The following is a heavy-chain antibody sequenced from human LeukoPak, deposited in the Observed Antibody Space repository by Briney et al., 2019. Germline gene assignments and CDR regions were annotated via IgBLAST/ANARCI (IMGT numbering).Heavy chain of an antibody. D-gene: IGHD1-14*01. CDR3: TTDIGTGGMDV. Sequence: GGSLRLSCAASGFTFSNAWMSWVRQAPGKGLEWVGRIKSKTDGWTTDYAAPVKGRFTISRDDSKDTLYLQMNSLKTEDTAVYYCTTDIGTGGMDVWGQGTTVTVSS. J-gene: IGHJ6*02. V-gene: IGHV3-15*01. CDR1: GFTFSNAW. CDR2: IKSKTDGWTT.